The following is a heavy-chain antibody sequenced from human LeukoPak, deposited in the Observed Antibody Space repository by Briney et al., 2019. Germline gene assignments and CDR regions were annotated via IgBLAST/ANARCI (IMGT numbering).Heavy chain of an antibody. Sequence: PGGSLRLSCAASGFTFSSYWMSWVRQAPGKGLEWVANIKQDGSEKYYVDSVKGRFTISRDNSKNTLYLQMNSLRAEDTAVYYCAKAPFGRADAFDIWGQGTMVTVSS. CDR3: AKAPFGRADAFDI. D-gene: IGHD3-16*01. J-gene: IGHJ3*02. CDR1: GFTFSSYW. CDR2: IKQDGSEK. V-gene: IGHV3-7*03.